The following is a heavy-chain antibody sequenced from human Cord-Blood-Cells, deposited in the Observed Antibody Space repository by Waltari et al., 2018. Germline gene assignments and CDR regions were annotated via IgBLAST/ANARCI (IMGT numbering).Heavy chain of an antibody. V-gene: IGHV4-34*01. D-gene: IGHD2-2*01. CDR3: ARGTSSVAVPAAYNWFDP. Sequence: QVQLQQWGAGLLKPSETLSLTCAVYGGSLSGYYWSWIRQPPGKGLEWIGEINHSGSTNDNPSLKSRVTISVDTSKNQFSLSLSSVTATNTAVYYWARGTSSVAVPAAYNWFDPWGQGTLVTVSS. CDR2: INHSGST. J-gene: IGHJ5*02. CDR1: GGSLSGYY.